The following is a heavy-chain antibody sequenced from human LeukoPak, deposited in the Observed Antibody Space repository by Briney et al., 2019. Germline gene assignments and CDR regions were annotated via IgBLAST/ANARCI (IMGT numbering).Heavy chain of an antibody. CDR2: IYPSGDST. CDR3: AKDVKPDSGRDVDY. J-gene: IGHJ4*02. D-gene: IGHD6-19*01. CDR1: GFTFGSFY. Sequence: GGSQRLSCAASGFTFGSFYMNWVRQAPGKGLEWVPAIYPSGDSTYYADSVKGRFTISRDNSRNTLYLQMHSLSAEDTAVYYCAKDVKPDSGRDVDYWGQGTLVTVSS. V-gene: IGHV3-23*01.